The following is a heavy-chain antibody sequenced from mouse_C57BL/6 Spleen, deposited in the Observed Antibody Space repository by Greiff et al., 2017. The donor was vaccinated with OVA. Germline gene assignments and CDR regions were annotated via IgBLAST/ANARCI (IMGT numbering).Heavy chain of an antibody. CDR2: INPSNGGT. CDR1: GYTFTSYW. J-gene: IGHJ2*01. CDR3: ARSRSTTVVAKGFDY. Sequence: QVQLQQPGTELVKPGASVKLSCKASGYTFTSYWMHWVKQRPGQGLEWIGNINPSNGGTNYNEKFKSKATLTVDKSSSTAYMQLSSLTSEDSAVYYCARSRSTTVVAKGFDYWGQGTTLTVSS. V-gene: IGHV1-53*01. D-gene: IGHD1-1*01.